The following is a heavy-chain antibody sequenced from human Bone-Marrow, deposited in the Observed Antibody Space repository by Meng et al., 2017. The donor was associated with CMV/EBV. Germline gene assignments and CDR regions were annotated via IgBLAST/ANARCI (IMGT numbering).Heavy chain of an antibody. Sequence: GESLKISCAASGFIFSDHYMDWVRQAPGKGLEWVGRSRNKANRYTTEYAASVKGRFTISRDESKNSLYLQMNSLKTEDTAVFYCVRGYNSFDSWGQGTRVTCSS. D-gene: IGHD1-1*01. V-gene: IGHV3-72*01. CDR3: VRGYNSFDS. CDR2: SRNKANRYTT. CDR1: GFIFSDHY. J-gene: IGHJ4*02.